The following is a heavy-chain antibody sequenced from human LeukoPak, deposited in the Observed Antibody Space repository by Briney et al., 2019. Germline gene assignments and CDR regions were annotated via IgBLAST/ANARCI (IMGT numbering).Heavy chain of an antibody. J-gene: IGHJ4*02. D-gene: IGHD4-17*01. CDR3: ARDYGDYLLGIDY. Sequence: PGGSLRLSCAASGFTFSSYSMNWVRQAPGKGLEWVSYISSASGSIYYADSVKGRFTIPRDNAKNSLYLQMNSLRAEDTAVYYCARDYGDYLLGIDYWGQGTLVTVSS. V-gene: IGHV3-48*04. CDR1: GFTFSSYS. CDR2: ISSASGSI.